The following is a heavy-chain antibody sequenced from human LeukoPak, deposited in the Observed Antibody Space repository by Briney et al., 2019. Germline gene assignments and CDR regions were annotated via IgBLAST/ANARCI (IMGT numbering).Heavy chain of an antibody. J-gene: IGHJ4*02. CDR3: ARGRCGGNPKDY. D-gene: IGHD4-23*01. Sequence: GTSLRLSCAASGFTFSSYSMNWVRQAPGKGLEWVSSISSSSYIYYADSVKGRFTISRDNAKNSLYLQMNSLRAEDTAVYYCARGRCGGNPKDYWGQGTLVTVSS. V-gene: IGHV3-21*01. CDR2: ISSSSYI. CDR1: GFTFSSYS.